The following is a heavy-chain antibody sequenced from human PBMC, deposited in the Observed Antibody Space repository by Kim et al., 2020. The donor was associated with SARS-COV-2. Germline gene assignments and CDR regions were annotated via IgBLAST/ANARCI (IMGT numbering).Heavy chain of an antibody. D-gene: IGHD1-26*01. V-gene: IGHV3-30*04. CDR2: ISYDGNNK. CDR3: ATAESGRYYEELDY. Sequence: GGSLRLSCAASGFTFSGYAMHWVRQAPDKGLEWVAVISYDGNNKYYADSVKGRLTISRDNSKNTLYLHLNSLRPEDTAVYYCATAESGRYYEELDYWGQGILVSVSS. J-gene: IGHJ4*02. CDR1: GFTFSGYA.